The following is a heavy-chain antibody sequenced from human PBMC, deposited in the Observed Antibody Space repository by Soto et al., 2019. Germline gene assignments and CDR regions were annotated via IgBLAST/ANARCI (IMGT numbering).Heavy chain of an antibody. Sequence: PGGSLRLSXAASGFTFSSYAMHWVRQAPGKGLEWVAVISYDGSNKYYADSVKGRFTISRDNSKNTLYLQMNSLRAEDTAVYYCATITMIPRWGQGTLVTVSS. J-gene: IGHJ4*02. D-gene: IGHD3-22*01. CDR2: ISYDGSNK. CDR1: GFTFSSYA. CDR3: ATITMIPR. V-gene: IGHV3-30-3*01.